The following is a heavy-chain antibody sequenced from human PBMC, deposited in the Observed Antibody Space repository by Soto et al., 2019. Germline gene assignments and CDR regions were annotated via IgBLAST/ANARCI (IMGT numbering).Heavy chain of an antibody. Sequence: LRLSPAASGFNLSSYAMSWVRKAPRKGLECVSGISGSGGSKYYADSVKGRFTISRDNSKNTLHLQMNSLRAEATAVYYCAKDLSLTYCYDSSGAGFDYWGQGTLVTVSS. CDR3: AKDLSLTYCYDSSGAGFDY. D-gene: IGHD3-22*01. CDR1: GFNLSSYA. CDR2: ISGSGGSK. V-gene: IGHV3-23*01. J-gene: IGHJ4*02.